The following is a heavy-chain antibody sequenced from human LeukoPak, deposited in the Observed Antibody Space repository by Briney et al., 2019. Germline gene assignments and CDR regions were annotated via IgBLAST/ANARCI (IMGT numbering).Heavy chain of an antibody. D-gene: IGHD5-18*01. V-gene: IGHV4-39*01. CDR2: IYFGGST. J-gene: IGHJ6*03. CDR1: GDSISSASYY. CDR3: ARVRGDTAMDYYMDV. Sequence: PSETLSLTCTVSGDSISSASYYWGWIRQPPGKGLEWIGSIYFGGSTYYSPSLKSRVTISVDTSKNQFSLKLSSVTAADTAVYYCARVRGDTAMDYYMDVWGKGTTVTVSS.